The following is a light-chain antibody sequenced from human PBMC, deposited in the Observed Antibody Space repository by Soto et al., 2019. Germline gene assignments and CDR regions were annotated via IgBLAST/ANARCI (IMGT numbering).Light chain of an antibody. V-gene: IGKV1-13*02. CDR3: QQFNSL. Sequence: IQVTQSPSSLSASIGDTVTISCRASQGIATGLAWYQQKPGAPPKLLIYDASTLERGIPSRFSGRGSGTHFILTINNLQPEDFATYYCQQFNSLFGQGTQREIK. J-gene: IGKJ5*01. CDR1: QGIATG. CDR2: DAS.